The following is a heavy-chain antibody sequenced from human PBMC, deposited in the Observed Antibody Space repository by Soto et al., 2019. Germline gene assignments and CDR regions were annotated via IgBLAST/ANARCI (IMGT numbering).Heavy chain of an antibody. Sequence: SETLSLTCTVSGGSISSYYWSWIRQPPGKGLEWIGYIYYSGSTNYNPSLKSRVTISVDTSKNQFSLKLSSVTAADTAVYYCARVENGDSNWFDPWGQGTLVTVSS. CDR2: IYYSGST. D-gene: IGHD4-17*01. CDR3: ARVENGDSNWFDP. J-gene: IGHJ5*02. CDR1: GGSISSYY. V-gene: IGHV4-59*01.